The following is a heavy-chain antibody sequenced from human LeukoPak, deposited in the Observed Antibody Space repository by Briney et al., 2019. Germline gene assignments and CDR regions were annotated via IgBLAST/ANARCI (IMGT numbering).Heavy chain of an antibody. CDR2: IYYSGST. V-gene: IGHV4-59*08. J-gene: IGHJ5*02. Sequence: SETLSLTCTVSGGSISSYYWSWIRQPPGKGLEGIGYIYYSGSTNYNPSLKSRVTISVDTSKNQFSLKLSSVTAADTAVYYCARESLFGVVITKGTFDPWGQGTLVTVSS. D-gene: IGHD3-3*01. CDR1: GGSISSYY. CDR3: ARESLFGVVITKGTFDP.